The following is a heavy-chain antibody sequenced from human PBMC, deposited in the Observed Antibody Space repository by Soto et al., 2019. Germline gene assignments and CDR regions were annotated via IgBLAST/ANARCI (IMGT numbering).Heavy chain of an antibody. CDR1: GGSISSSSHY. Sequence: SETLSLTCTVSGGSISSSSHYWGWIRQPPGKGLEWIGIMFYSGSTYYNPSLKSRVTIPVDTSKNQFSLKLSSVTAADTAVYYCARDRGYSLSRYYYYGMDVWGQGTTVTVSS. J-gene: IGHJ6*02. D-gene: IGHD5-18*01. V-gene: IGHV4-39*07. CDR2: MFYSGST. CDR3: ARDRGYSLSRYYYYGMDV.